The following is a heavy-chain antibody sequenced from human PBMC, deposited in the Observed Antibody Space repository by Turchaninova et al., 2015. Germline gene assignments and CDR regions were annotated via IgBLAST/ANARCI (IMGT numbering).Heavy chain of an antibody. CDR2: ISGNDGYT. D-gene: IGHD2-15*01. CDR3: ARGRYCGAGSCYNDY. CDR1: GYNFRNYG. V-gene: IGHV1-18*01. J-gene: IGHJ4*02. Sequence: QVQLVQSGAEVKKPGASVKVSCKASGYNFRNYGITWVRQAPGEGREWMGWISGNDGYTNYAQRLQDRVTMSTETSTSTAYMEVRSLRSDDTAVYYCARGRYCGAGSCYNDYWGQGTLVTVSS.